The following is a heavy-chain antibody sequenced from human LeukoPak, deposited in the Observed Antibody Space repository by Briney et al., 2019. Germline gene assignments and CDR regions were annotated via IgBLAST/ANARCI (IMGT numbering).Heavy chain of an antibody. CDR2: MYYSGST. Sequence: XETLSLTCTVSGGSVTSDYWSWIRQPPGKGLEWIGYMYYSGSTNYNPSLKSRVTISGDTSKNQFSLRLSSVTAADTAVYYCARRYCSSTSCPIDYWGQGTLVTASS. J-gene: IGHJ4*02. V-gene: IGHV4-59*08. CDR3: ARRYCSSTSCPIDY. D-gene: IGHD2-2*01. CDR1: GGSVTSDY.